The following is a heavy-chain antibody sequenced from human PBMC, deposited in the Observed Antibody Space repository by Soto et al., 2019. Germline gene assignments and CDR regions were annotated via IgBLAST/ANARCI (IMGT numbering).Heavy chain of an antibody. J-gene: IGHJ4*02. D-gene: IGHD5-12*01. Sequence: EEQLLESGGGLLQPGGSLRLSCAASGFTFSSYTMAWVRQAPGKGLEWVSCIGISGVDTYYADSVKGRFTISRGNSRYILYLHKNSVRTTDTALYYHPKARCGYCCYDDYWGQGTLVTVSA. V-gene: IGHV3-23*01. CDR1: GFTFSSYT. CDR3: PKARCGYCCYDDY. CDR2: IGISGVDT.